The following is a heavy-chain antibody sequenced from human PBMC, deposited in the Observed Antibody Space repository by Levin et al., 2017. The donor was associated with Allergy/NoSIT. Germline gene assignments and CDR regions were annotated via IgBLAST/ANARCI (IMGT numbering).Heavy chain of an antibody. V-gene: IGHV3-9*01. CDR1: GFTFDDYA. Sequence: GGSLRLSCAASGFTFDDYAMHWVRQAPGKGLEWVSGISWNSGSIGYADSVKGRFTISRDNAKNSLYLQMNSLRAEDTALYYCASERDSSGYYIGYWGQGTLVTVSS. CDR2: ISWNSGSI. CDR3: ASERDSSGYYIGY. D-gene: IGHD3-22*01. J-gene: IGHJ4*02.